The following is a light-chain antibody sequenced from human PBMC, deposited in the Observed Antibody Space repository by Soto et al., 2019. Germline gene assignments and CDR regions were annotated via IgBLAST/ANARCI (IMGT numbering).Light chain of an antibody. Sequence: DIQMTQSPSSLSASVGDRVTITCRPSQSISSFLNWYQLKPGKAPKLLIYAASSLQSGVPSRFSGDGSGTHFSLTISSLQPEDFATYSCQQSYTTPWTFGQGTKVEIK. V-gene: IGKV1-39*01. CDR3: QQSYTTPWT. J-gene: IGKJ1*01. CDR2: AAS. CDR1: QSISSF.